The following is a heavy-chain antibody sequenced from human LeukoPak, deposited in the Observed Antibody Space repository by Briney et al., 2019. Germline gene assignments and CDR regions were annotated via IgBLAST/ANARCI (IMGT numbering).Heavy chain of an antibody. CDR3: ARGISTTRHDY. CDR1: GGSNTSTSSY. V-gene: IGHV4-39*07. CDR2: VFHTGSS. J-gene: IGHJ4*02. Sequence: SETLSLTCTVSGGSNTSTSSYWGWIRQPPGKGPEWIGSVFHTGSSYYIPSLKSRVTISVDTSKNQFSLEVSSVTAADTAIYYCARGISTTRHDYWGPGTLVTVSS. D-gene: IGHD4-11*01.